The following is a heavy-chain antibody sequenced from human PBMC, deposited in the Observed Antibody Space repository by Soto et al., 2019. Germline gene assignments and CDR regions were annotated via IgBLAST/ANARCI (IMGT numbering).Heavy chain of an antibody. Sequence: GGSLRLSCAASGFTFSSYAMHWVRQAPGKGLEWVAVISYDGSNKYYADSVKGRFTISRDNSKNTLYLQMNSLRAEDTAVYYCARATYGSGSYCYYGMDVWGQGTTVTVSS. CDR3: ARATYGSGSYCYYGMDV. J-gene: IGHJ6*02. CDR1: GFTFSSYA. V-gene: IGHV3-30-3*01. D-gene: IGHD3-10*01. CDR2: ISYDGSNK.